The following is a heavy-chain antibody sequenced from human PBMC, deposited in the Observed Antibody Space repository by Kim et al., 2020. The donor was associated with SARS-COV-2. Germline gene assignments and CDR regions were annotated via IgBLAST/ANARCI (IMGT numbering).Heavy chain of an antibody. Sequence: YYADSVKGRFTISRDYSKNTLDLQMESLRVEDTAVYYCVKDNAAAHSLFQHWGEGTLVTISS. D-gene: IGHD6-13*01. V-gene: IGHV3-30*02. CDR3: VKDNAAAHSLFQH. J-gene: IGHJ1*01.